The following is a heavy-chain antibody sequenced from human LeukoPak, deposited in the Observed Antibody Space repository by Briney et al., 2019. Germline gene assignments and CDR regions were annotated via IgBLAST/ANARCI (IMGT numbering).Heavy chain of an antibody. Sequence: GGTLRLSCAASGFTFSSYGMSWVRQAPGKGLEWVSAISATGGTTYYADSVKGRFTISRDNAKNSLYLQMNSLRAEDTAVYYCAELGITMIGGVWGKGTTVTISS. D-gene: IGHD3-10*02. CDR3: AELGITMIGGV. V-gene: IGHV3-23*01. CDR1: GFTFSSYG. CDR2: ISATGGTT. J-gene: IGHJ6*04.